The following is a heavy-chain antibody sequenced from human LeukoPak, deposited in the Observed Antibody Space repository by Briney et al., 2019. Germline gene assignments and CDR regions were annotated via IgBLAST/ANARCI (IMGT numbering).Heavy chain of an antibody. J-gene: IGHJ4*02. CDR2: IKQDESEK. CDR1: GFNLSSYW. CDR3: ARLMYDYVWGTYPLNY. Sequence: GGSLRLSCAASGFNLSSYWMTWVRQAPGKGLEGVANIKQDESEKYYVDSVRGRFTNSRDNAKNSLYLQMNSLRAEDTAVYYCARLMYDYVWGTYPLNYWGQGTLVTVSS. D-gene: IGHD3-16*01. V-gene: IGHV3-7*05.